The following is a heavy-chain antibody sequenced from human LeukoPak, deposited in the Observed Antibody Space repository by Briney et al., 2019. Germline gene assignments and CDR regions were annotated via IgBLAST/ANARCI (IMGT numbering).Heavy chain of an antibody. V-gene: IGHV3-23*01. CDR3: APYCSGGSCYAYYYYGMDV. CDR2: ISGSGGST. J-gene: IGHJ6*02. CDR1: GFTFSSYA. D-gene: IGHD2-15*01. Sequence: PGGSLRLSCAASGFTFSSYAMSWVRQAPGKGLEWVSAISGSGGSTYYADSVKGRFTISRDNSKNTLYPQMNSLRAEDTAVYYCAPYCSGGSCYAYYYYGMDVWGQGTTVTVSS.